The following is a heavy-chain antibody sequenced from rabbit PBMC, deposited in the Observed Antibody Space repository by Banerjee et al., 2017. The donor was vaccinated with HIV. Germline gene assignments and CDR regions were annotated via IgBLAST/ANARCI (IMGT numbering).Heavy chain of an antibody. D-gene: IGHD8-1*01. V-gene: IGHV1S45*01. Sequence: QEQLVESGGGLVQPEGSLTLTCTASGITVSSNYWICWVRQAPGKGLEWIGCIGAGGYRTAFASWAQGRFTISKPSSTTVTLQMTSLTAADTATYSCARLGTGSNYYPFNLWGPGTLVTIS. J-gene: IGHJ4*01. CDR3: ARLGTGSNYYPFNL. CDR1: GITVSSNYW. CDR2: IGAGGYRT.